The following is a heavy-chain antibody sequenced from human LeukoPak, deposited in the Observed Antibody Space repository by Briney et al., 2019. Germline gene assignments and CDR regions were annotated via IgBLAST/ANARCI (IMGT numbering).Heavy chain of an antibody. V-gene: IGHV4-39*01. CDR3: ARHEVYYDSSGYSFDPYYFDY. D-gene: IGHD3-22*01. Sequence: SETLSLTCSVSGGSISSSNYYWGWIRQPPGKGLEWIGSIYYSGGTYYNPSLKSRVTISVDTSEKQFSLKLSSVTAADTAVYYCARHEVYYDSSGYSFDPYYFDYWGQGILVTVSS. J-gene: IGHJ4*02. CDR1: GGSISSSNYY. CDR2: IYYSGGT.